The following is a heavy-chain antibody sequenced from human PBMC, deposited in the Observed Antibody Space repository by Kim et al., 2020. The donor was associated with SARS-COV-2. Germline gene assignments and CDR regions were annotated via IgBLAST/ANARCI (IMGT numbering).Heavy chain of an antibody. CDR3: ARGGWWSQLVRAALDY. J-gene: IGHJ4*02. CDR2: ISSSGITI. D-gene: IGHD6-13*01. CDR1: GFTFSSYE. Sequence: GGSLRLSCASSGFTFSSYEMNWVRQAPGKGLEWVSYISSSGITIYYADSVKGRFTISRDNAKNSLYLQMNSLRAEDTAVYYCARGGWWSQLVRAALDYWGQGTLGTVSA. V-gene: IGHV3-48*03.